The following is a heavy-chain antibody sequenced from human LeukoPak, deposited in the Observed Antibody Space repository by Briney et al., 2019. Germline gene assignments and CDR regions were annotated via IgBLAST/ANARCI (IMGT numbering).Heavy chain of an antibody. D-gene: IGHD1-14*01. Sequence: ASVKVSFKASGYTFTIYDINWVRQATGQGLEWMGWMNPNSGNTGYAQKFQGRVTMTRNTSISTAYMELSSLRSEDTAVYYCARGPGYYYYYYMDVWGKGTTVTVSS. V-gene: IGHV1-8*01. CDR1: GYTFTIYD. J-gene: IGHJ6*03. CDR3: ARGPGYYYYYYMDV. CDR2: MNPNSGNT.